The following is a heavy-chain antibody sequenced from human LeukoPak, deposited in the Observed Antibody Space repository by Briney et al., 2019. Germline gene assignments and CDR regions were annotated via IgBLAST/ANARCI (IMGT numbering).Heavy chain of an antibody. CDR3: ARVTLPPAYFDY. V-gene: IGHV3-53*01. J-gene: IGHJ4*02. Sequence: PGGSLRLSCAASGFTFSSYAMSWVRQAPGKGLEWVSVIYSGGSTYYADSVKGRFTISRDNSKNTLYLQMNTLRAEDTAVYYCARVTLPPAYFDYWGQGTLLTVSS. CDR2: IYSGGST. D-gene: IGHD2-2*01. CDR1: GFTFSSYA.